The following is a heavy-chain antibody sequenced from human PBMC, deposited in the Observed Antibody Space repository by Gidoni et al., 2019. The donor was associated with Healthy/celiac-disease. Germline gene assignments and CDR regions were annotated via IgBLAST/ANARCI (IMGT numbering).Heavy chain of an antibody. J-gene: IGHJ4*02. CDR1: GFTFSSYE. CDR2: ISSSGSTI. D-gene: IGHD5-12*01. V-gene: IGHV3-48*03. CDR3: ARVPNSGYDYYFDY. Sequence: EVQLVESGGGLVQPGGSLRLSCAASGFTFSSYEMNWVRQAPGKGLEWVSYISSSGSTIYYADSVKGRFTISRDNAKNSLYLQMNSLRAEDTAVYYCARVPNSGYDYYFDYWGQGTLVTVSS.